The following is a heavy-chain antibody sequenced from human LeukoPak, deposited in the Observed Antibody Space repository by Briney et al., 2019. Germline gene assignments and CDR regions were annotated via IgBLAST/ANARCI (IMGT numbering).Heavy chain of an antibody. V-gene: IGHV3-21*01. CDR3: AITYNWNSFDY. Sequence: GGSLRLSCAASGFTFSSYSMNWVRQAPGKGLEWVSSISSSSSYIYYTDSVKGRFTISRDNSKNTLYLQMNSLRAEDTAVYYCAITYNWNSFDYWGQGTLVTVSS. D-gene: IGHD1-20*01. CDR1: GFTFSSYS. CDR2: ISSSSSYI. J-gene: IGHJ4*02.